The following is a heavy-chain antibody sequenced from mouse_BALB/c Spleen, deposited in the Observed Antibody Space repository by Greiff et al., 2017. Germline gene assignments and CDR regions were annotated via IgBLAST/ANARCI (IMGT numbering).Heavy chain of an antibody. CDR2: INPGSGGT. Sequence: VQLQQSGAELVRPGTSVKVSCKASGYAFTNYLIEWVKQRPGKGLEWIGVINPGSGGTNYNEKFKGQATLTADKSSSTAYMQLSSLNSEDTAVYYCARSRDYGYRDMDYWGPGTSVTVSS. J-gene: IGHJ4*01. D-gene: IGHD1-2*01. CDR3: ARSRDYGYRDMDY. CDR1: GYAFTNYL. V-gene: IGHV1-54*01.